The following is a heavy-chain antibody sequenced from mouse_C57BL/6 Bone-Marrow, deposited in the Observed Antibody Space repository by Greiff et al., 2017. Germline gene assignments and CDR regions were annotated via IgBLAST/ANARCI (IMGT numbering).Heavy chain of an antibody. CDR1: GYTFTSYG. CDR2: IYPRSGNT. Sequence: QVQLQQSGAELARPGASVKLSCKASGYTFTSYGISWVKQRTGQGLEWIGEIYPRSGNTYYSEKFKGKATLTADKSSSTEYMELRSLTSEDSAVYFCARLPYYYGSTYFDYWGQGTTLTVSS. CDR3: ARLPYYYGSTYFDY. J-gene: IGHJ2*01. D-gene: IGHD1-1*01. V-gene: IGHV1-81*01.